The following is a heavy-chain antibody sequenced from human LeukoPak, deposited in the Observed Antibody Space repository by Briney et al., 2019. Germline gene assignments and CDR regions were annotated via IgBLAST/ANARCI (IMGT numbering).Heavy chain of an antibody. Sequence: GGSLRLSCAASGFTLSTYTMNSIRQAPRKGLQWVSSISSTSSYLYYADSVKGRFTISRDNAKNTLFLQMNSLRAEDTAVYYCARERLRLSVPTDAFDIWGQGTTVTVSS. CDR3: ARERLRLSVPTDAFDI. V-gene: IGHV3-21*01. J-gene: IGHJ3*02. CDR2: ISSTSSYL. D-gene: IGHD6-25*01. CDR1: GFTLSTYT.